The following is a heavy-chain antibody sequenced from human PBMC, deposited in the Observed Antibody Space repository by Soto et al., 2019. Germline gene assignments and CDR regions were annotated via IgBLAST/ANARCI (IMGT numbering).Heavy chain of an antibody. CDR2: MSGGGGST. V-gene: IGHV3-23*01. J-gene: IGHJ4*02. CDR1: GFTFSSYA. D-gene: IGHD5-12*01. Sequence: LRLSCAASGFTFSSYAMSWVRQAPGKGLEWVSAMSGGGGSTDYADSVKGRFTISRDNSKNTLYLEMTSLRAEDTAVYYCTKLRTITTGASACWGQGTLVTVSS. CDR3: TKLRTITTGASAC.